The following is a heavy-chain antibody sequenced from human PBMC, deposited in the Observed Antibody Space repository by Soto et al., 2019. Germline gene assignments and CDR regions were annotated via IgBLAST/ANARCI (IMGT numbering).Heavy chain of an antibody. CDR2: IYHSGST. Sequence: SETLSLTCAVSSGSIGSSNWWSWVRQPPGKGLEWIGEIYHSGSTNYNPSLKSRVTISVDKSKNQFSLKLSSVTAADTAVYYCAGSSGWYEVYYYYMDVWGKGTTVTVSS. CDR3: AGSSGWYEVYYYYMDV. D-gene: IGHD6-19*01. J-gene: IGHJ6*03. V-gene: IGHV4-4*02. CDR1: SGSIGSSNW.